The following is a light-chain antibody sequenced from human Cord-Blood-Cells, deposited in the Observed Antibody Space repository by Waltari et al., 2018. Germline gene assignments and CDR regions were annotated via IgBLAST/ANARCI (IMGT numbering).Light chain of an antibody. Sequence: DIQMTQSPSSLSASVGDRVTITCRASQSISSYLNWYKQKPGKAPKLLIYAASSLQSGVPSRFSGSGSGTDFTLTISSLQPEDFATYYGQQSYSTPQSFGQGTKLEIK. CDR1: QSISSY. V-gene: IGKV1-39*01. CDR2: AAS. J-gene: IGKJ2*03. CDR3: QQSYSTPQS.